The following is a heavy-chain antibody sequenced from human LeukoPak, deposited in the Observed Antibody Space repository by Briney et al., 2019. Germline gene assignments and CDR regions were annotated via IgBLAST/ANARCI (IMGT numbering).Heavy chain of an antibody. D-gene: IGHD3-22*01. CDR3: ASLHRSGYYYAPFDY. V-gene: IGHV1-18*01. Sequence: GASVKVSCKASGYTFTSYGISWVRQAPGQGLEWMGWISAYNGKTNYAQKLQGRVTMTTDTSTSTAYMELRSLRSDDTAVYYCASLHRSGYYYAPFDYWGQGTLVTVSS. CDR1: GYTFTSYG. J-gene: IGHJ4*02. CDR2: ISAYNGKT.